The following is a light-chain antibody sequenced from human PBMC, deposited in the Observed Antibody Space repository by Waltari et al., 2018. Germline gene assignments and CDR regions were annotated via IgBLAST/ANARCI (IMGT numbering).Light chain of an antibody. CDR1: KLGAKY. Sequence: SYELTQPPSVSVSPGQTATITCSTDKLGAKYVCWYQQKPGQSPVLVIYQDSKRPSGIPERFSGSNSGNTATLTIRGTQPMDEADYYCQAWDSNTEDVFGGGTKLTVL. J-gene: IGLJ2*01. V-gene: IGLV3-1*01. CDR2: QDS. CDR3: QAWDSNTEDV.